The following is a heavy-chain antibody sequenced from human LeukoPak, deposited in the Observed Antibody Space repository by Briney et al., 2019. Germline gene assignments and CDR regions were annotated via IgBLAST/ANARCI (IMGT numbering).Heavy chain of an antibody. Sequence: SETLSLTCTVSGGSISSGGYYWSWIRQHPGTGLEWIGYIYYSGSTYYNPSLKSRVTISVDTSKNQFSLKLSSVTAADTAVYYCARAEITMVRGASYLFDYWGQGTLVTVSS. CDR2: IYYSGST. V-gene: IGHV4-31*03. J-gene: IGHJ4*02. D-gene: IGHD3-10*01. CDR3: ARAEITMVRGASYLFDY. CDR1: GGSISSGGYY.